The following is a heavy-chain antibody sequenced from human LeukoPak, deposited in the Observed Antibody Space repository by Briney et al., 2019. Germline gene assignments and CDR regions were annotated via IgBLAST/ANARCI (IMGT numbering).Heavy chain of an antibody. CDR3: ASSTHMVRGVVPFDY. D-gene: IGHD3-10*01. Sequence: GGSLRLSCAAPGFTFQNYAMSWVRQAPGKGLEWASSISGSGPSTDYADSVKGRFTISRDNSKNTLYLQMNSLRAEDTAVYYCASSTHMVRGVVPFDYWGQGTLVTVSS. CDR1: GFTFQNYA. V-gene: IGHV3-23*01. CDR2: ISGSGPST. J-gene: IGHJ4*02.